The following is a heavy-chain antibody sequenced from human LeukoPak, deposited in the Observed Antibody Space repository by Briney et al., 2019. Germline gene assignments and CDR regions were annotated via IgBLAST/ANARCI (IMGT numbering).Heavy chain of an antibody. CDR1: GYTFTGYY. V-gene: IGHV1-2*02. J-gene: IGHJ4*02. CDR2: INPNSGGT. D-gene: IGHD1-26*01. Sequence: ASVTVSCKASGYTFTGYYMHWVQQAPGQGLEWMGWINPNSGGTNYAQKFQGRVTVTRDTSISTAYMELSRLRSDDTAVYYCARLKRRWELLERVDYWGQGTLVTVSS. CDR3: ARLKRRWELLERVDY.